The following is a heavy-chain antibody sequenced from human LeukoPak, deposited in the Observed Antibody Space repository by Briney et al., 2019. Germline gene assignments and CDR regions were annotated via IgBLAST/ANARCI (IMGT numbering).Heavy chain of an antibody. Sequence: ASVKVSCKASGYTFTSYAMNWVRQAPGQGLEWMGWINTNTGNPTYAQGFTGRFVFSLDTSVSAAYLQISSLKAEDTAGYYCARDNHYYYYYMDVWGKGTTVTVSS. V-gene: IGHV7-4-1*02. CDR1: GYTFTSYA. CDR2: INTNTGNP. J-gene: IGHJ6*03. CDR3: ARDNHYYYYYMDV.